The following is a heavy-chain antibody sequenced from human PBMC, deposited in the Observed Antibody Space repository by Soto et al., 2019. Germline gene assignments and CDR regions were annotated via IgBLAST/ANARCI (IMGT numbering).Heavy chain of an antibody. V-gene: IGHV3-48*03. Sequence: VGSLRLSCSTSGFTFSSYEMNWVRQAPGKGLEWVSYISSSGSTIYYADSVKGRFTISRDNAKNSLYLQMDSLRAEDTAVYYCARDQEAGSFFPYYYGMDVWGQGTTVTVSS. CDR2: ISSSGSTI. CDR3: ARDQEAGSFFPYYYGMDV. D-gene: IGHD6-13*01. J-gene: IGHJ6*02. CDR1: GFTFSSYE.